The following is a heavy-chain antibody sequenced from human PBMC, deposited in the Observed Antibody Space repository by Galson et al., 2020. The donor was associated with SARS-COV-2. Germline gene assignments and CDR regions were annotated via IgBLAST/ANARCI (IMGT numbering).Heavy chain of an antibody. V-gene: IGHV4-38-2*02. CDR2: VYPSGTT. CDR1: GYSLSTTNY. Sequence: SETLSLTCTVSGYSLSTTNYWGWVRQPQGRGLEWIGSVYPSGTTYYHPSLKSRVPISVDTSKNQFSLRLDSVTAAETALYYCARQGVNMIVRVSVPGWYVDLWGRGTLVTVSS. D-gene: IGHD3-22*01. J-gene: IGHJ2*01. CDR3: ARQGVNMIVRVSVPGWYVDL.